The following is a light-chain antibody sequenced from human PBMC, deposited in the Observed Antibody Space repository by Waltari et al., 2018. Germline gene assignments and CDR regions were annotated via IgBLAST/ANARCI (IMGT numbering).Light chain of an antibody. J-gene: IGLJ2*01. CDR2: EDN. V-gene: IGLV6-57*01. Sequence: NFMLTQPHSVSESPGKTVTISCTRSSGSIASNYVQWYQQRPGRSPTTVIYEDNQRPSWVPDRFSGSIDSSSNSASLTISGLKTEDEADYYCQSYDSSNHVKMVFGGGTKLTVL. CDR1: SGSIASNY. CDR3: QSYDSSNHVKMV.